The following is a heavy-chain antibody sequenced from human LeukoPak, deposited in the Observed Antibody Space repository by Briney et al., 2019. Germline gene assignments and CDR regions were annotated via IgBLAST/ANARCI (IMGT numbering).Heavy chain of an antibody. Sequence: SETLSLTCTASGGSISSYYWSWIRQPPGKGLEWIGYIYYSGSTNYNPSLKSRVTISVDTSKNQFSLKLSSVTAADTAVYYCARDTGQWLDYWGQGTLVTVSS. J-gene: IGHJ4*02. V-gene: IGHV4-59*01. CDR1: GGSISSYY. CDR3: ARDTGQWLDY. D-gene: IGHD6-19*01. CDR2: IYYSGST.